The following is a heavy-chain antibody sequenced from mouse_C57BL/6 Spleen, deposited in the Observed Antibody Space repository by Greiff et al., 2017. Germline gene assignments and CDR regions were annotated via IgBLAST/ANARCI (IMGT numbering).Heavy chain of an antibody. CDR3: ARRAIYYYGSRGAFDY. D-gene: IGHD1-1*01. CDR2: IYPGSGNT. V-gene: IGHV1-76*01. CDR1: GYTFTDYY. J-gene: IGHJ2*01. Sequence: QVQLQQSGAELVRPGASVKLSCKASGYTFTDYYINWVKQRPGQGLEWIARIYPGSGNTYYNEKFKGKATLTAEKSSSTAYMQLSSLTSEDSAVYFCARRAIYYYGSRGAFDYWGQGTTLTVSS.